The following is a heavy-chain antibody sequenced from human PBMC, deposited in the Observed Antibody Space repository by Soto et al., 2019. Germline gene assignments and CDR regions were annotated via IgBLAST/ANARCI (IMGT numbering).Heavy chain of an antibody. V-gene: IGHV3-30*18. CDR2: ISYDGSNK. J-gene: IGHJ6*02. CDR3: AKGRSYYYYYGVDV. Sequence: PGGYVRLSCAASGFTFSSYGMHWVHQAPGKGLEWVAVISYDGSNKYYADSVKGRFTISRDNSKNTLYLQMNSLRAEDTAVYYCAKGRSYYYYYGVDVWGQGTTVTVSS. CDR1: GFTFSSYG.